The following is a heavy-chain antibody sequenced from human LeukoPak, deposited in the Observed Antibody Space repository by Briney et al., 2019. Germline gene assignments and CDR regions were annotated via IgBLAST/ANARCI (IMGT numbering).Heavy chain of an antibody. CDR2: MNILSGRT. Sequence: ASVNVSCKASGYTFTSYYMHWVRQAPGQGLEWMGIMNILSGRTTYAQKCQGRVTMTRDTSTSTIYMELSSLGSDDTAVYYCARECDYNTVCVGDYWGQGTLVTVSS. CDR1: GYTFTSYY. V-gene: IGHV1-46*01. J-gene: IGHJ4*02. CDR3: ARECDYNTVCVGDY. D-gene: IGHD1-14*01.